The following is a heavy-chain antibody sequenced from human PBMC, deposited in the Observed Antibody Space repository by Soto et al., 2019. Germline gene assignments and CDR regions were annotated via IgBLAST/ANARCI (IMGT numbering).Heavy chain of an antibody. V-gene: IGHV3-11*03. CDR2: ISSSSSYT. D-gene: IGHD2-2*02. CDR3: AKNNCSSTSCYMGKVLDY. Sequence: GGSLRLSCAASGFTFSDYYMSWIRQAPGKGLEWVSYISSSSSYTNYADSVKGRFTISRDNSKNTLYLQMNSLRAEDTAVYYCAKNNCSSTSCYMGKVLDYWGQGTLVTVSS. J-gene: IGHJ4*02. CDR1: GFTFSDYY.